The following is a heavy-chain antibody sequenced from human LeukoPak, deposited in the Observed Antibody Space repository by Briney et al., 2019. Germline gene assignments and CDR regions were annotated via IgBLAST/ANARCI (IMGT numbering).Heavy chain of an antibody. Sequence: SETLSLTCAVYGGSFSGDYWSWIRQSPGKGLEWIGDINRSGRAVYNTSLKSRVIISVDTSKNQFSLKVNSVTAADTAVYYCARHKIVITMLGVHRWFDPWGQGTLVAVSS. CDR1: GGSFSGDY. J-gene: IGHJ5*02. CDR2: INRSGRA. CDR3: ARHKIVITMLGVHRWFDP. D-gene: IGHD3-3*01. V-gene: IGHV4-34*01.